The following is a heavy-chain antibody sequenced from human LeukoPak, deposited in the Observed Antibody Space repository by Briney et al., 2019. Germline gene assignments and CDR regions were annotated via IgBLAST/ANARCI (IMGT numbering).Heavy chain of an antibody. D-gene: IGHD4/OR15-4a*01. V-gene: IGHV1-2*02. J-gene: IGHJ3*02. Sequence: ASVKVSCKASGYTFTGYYMHWVRQAPGQGLEWMGWINPNSGGTNYAQKFQGRVTMTRDTSISTAYMELSRLRSDDTAVYYCAREPGVQGLWDAFDIWGQGKMVTVSS. CDR2: INPNSGGT. CDR3: AREPGVQGLWDAFDI. CDR1: GYTFTGYY.